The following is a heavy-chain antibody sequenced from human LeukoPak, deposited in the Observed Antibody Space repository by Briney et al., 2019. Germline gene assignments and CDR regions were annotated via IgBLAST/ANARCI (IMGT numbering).Heavy chain of an antibody. V-gene: IGHV4-59*08. CDR1: DGSISSYY. Sequence: SETLSLTCTVSDGSISSYYWSWIRQPPGKGLEWIGYIYYTGSTNYNPSLKSRVTISMDTSKNQFSLKLSSVTAADTAVYYCATSRRSEGVEYWGQGTLVTVSS. CDR3: ATSRRSEGVEY. CDR2: IYYTGST. D-gene: IGHD3-16*01. J-gene: IGHJ4*02.